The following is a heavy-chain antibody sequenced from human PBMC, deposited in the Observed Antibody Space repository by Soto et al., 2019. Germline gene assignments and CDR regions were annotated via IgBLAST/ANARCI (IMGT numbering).Heavy chain of an antibody. CDR2: IWYDGSNK. CDR3: ARVPIRGVPYYYYGMDV. Sequence: GGSLRLSCAASGFTFSSYGMHWVRQAPGKGLEWVAVIWYDGSNKYYADSVKGRFTISRDNSKNTLYLQMNSLRAEDTAVYYCARVPIRGVPYYYYGMDVWGQGTTVTVSS. D-gene: IGHD3-10*01. CDR1: GFTFSSYG. J-gene: IGHJ6*02. V-gene: IGHV3-33*01.